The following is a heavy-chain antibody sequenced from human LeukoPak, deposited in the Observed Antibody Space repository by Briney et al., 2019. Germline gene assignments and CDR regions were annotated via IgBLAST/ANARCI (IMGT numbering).Heavy chain of an antibody. Sequence: GGSLRLSCAASGFTFSNYAMHWVRQAPGKGLEWVGRIKSNNDGGTTDYAAPVKGRVTISRDDSKNTLYLQMNNLKTEDTAVYYCTTFPSGFDIWGQGTVVSVSS. V-gene: IGHV3-15*05. CDR1: GFTFSNYA. CDR3: TTFPSGFDI. D-gene: IGHD3-3*01. J-gene: IGHJ3*02. CDR2: IKSNNDGGTT.